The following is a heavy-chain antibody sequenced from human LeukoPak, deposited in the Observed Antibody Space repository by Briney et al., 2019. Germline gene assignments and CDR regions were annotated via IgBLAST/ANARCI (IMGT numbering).Heavy chain of an antibody. Sequence: ASVKVSCKASGYTFTGYYPHWVRQAPGQGLEWMGWINTNSGGTNYAQKFQGRVTMTRDTSISTAYMELSRLRSDDTAVYYCARDRGWELLRGYFDSWGQGTRVTVSS. CDR3: ARDRGWELLRGYFDS. D-gene: IGHD1-26*01. J-gene: IGHJ4*02. CDR2: INTNSGGT. V-gene: IGHV1-2*02. CDR1: GYTFTGYY.